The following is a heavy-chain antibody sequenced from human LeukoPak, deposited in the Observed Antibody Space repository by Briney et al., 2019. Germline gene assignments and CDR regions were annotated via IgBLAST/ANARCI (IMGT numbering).Heavy chain of an antibody. V-gene: IGHV1-46*01. CDR2: INPRGGST. CDR3: ARAPALDAFDI. Sequence: ASVKVSCKASGYTFTSYYMHWVRQAPGQGLEWMGIINPRGGSTSYAQKFQGRVTMTRDTSTSTVYMELSSLRSEDTAVYYCARAPALDAFDIWGQGTMVTVSS. J-gene: IGHJ3*02. CDR1: GYTFTSYY.